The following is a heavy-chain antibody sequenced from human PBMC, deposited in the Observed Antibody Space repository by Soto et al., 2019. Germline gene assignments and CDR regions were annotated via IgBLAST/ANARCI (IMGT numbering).Heavy chain of an antibody. CDR1: GYTFTSYG. Sequence: VKVSCKASGYTFTSYGISWVRQAPGQGLEWMGWISAYNGNTNYAQKLQGRVTMTTDTSTSTAYMELRSLRSGDTAAYYCARSKYYYDSSGAFDIWGQGTMVTVSS. D-gene: IGHD3-22*01. J-gene: IGHJ3*02. CDR3: ARSKYYYDSSGAFDI. V-gene: IGHV1-18*01. CDR2: ISAYNGNT.